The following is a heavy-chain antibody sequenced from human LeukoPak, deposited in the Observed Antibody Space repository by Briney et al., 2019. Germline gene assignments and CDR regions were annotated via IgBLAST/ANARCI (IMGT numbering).Heavy chain of an antibody. V-gene: IGHV1-3*01. Sequence: ASVRVSCKASGYTFTKYAIHWVRQAPGQRLEWMGWINAGNGNTKYSQKFQGRVTITRNTFASTVYMELSSLTSEDTAVYYCARGPPSALLYCNGRNCYSGLFDPWGQGTLVTVSS. CDR1: GYTFTKYA. J-gene: IGHJ5*02. CDR2: INAGNGNT. D-gene: IGHD2-15*01. CDR3: ARGPPSALLYCNGRNCYSGLFDP.